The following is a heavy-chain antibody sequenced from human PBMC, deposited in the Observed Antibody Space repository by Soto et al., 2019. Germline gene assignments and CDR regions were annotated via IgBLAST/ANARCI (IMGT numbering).Heavy chain of an antibody. CDR3: ASRLRDSYGSLY. V-gene: IGHV3-11*01. J-gene: IGHJ4*02. CDR1: RFTFSDYY. Sequence: QVQLVESGGDLVKPGGSLRLSCAASRFTFSDYYMSWIRQAPGKGLEWVSYISSSGSTRYYADSVKGRFTISRDNAQNSLYLQMNSLRAEDTAVYYCASRLRDSYGSLYWCQGNLVTVSS. D-gene: IGHD5-18*01. CDR2: ISSSGSTR.